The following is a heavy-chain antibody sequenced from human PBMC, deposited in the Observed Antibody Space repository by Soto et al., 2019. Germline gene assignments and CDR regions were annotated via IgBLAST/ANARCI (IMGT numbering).Heavy chain of an antibody. D-gene: IGHD3-22*01. CDR2: LNHSESP. CDR3: ARGFTYYYDSSGSQGSYYYYGMDV. J-gene: IGHJ6*02. V-gene: IGHV4-34*01. Sequence: SETLSLTCAVYGGSFSGYYWSWIRQPPGKELERIGELNHSESPNYNPSLKRRVTISVDTSKNQFSLKLSSVTAAVTAVYYCARGFTYYYDSSGSQGSYYYYGMDVWGQGTTVTVSS. CDR1: GGSFSGYY.